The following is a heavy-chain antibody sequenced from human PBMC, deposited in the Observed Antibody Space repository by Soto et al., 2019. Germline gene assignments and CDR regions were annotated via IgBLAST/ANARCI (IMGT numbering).Heavy chain of an antibody. D-gene: IGHD6-19*01. CDR2: IIPIFGTA. J-gene: IGHJ4*02. V-gene: IGHV1-69*12. CDR3: ATSQAVAGEVTPAKFDY. CDR1: GGTFSSYA. Sequence: QVQLVQSGAEVKKPGSSVKVSCKASGGTFSSYAISWVRQAPGQGLEWMGGIIPIFGTANYAQKFQGRVTITADESTSTAYMELSSLRSEDTAVYYCATSQAVAGEVTPAKFDYWGQGTLVTVSS.